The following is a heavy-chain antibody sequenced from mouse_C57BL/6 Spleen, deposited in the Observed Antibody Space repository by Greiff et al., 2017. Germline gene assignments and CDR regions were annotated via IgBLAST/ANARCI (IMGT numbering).Heavy chain of an antibody. D-gene: IGHD1-1*01. CDR3: ARRYCGSSRLYAMDY. V-gene: IGHV5-9*01. Sequence: EVQLMESGGGLVKPGGSLKLSCAASGFTFSSYSMSWVRQTPEKRLEWVATISGGGGNTYYPDSVKGRFTIARDNAKNTLYLQMSSLRSEDTALYYCARRYCGSSRLYAMDYWGQGTSVTVSS. CDR2: ISGGGGNT. J-gene: IGHJ4*01. CDR1: GFTFSSYS.